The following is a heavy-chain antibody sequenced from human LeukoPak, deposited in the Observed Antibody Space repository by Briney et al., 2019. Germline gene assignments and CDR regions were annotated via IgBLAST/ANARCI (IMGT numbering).Heavy chain of an antibody. Sequence: PGGSLRLSCAASGFTVSSNYMSWVRQAPGKGLEWVSVIYSGGSTYYADSVKGRFTISRDHSKNTLYLQMNSLRAEDTAVYCCATAATNYYYYGMDVWGQGTTVTLSS. CDR3: ATAATNYYYYGMDV. D-gene: IGHD2-15*01. V-gene: IGHV3-53*01. CDR2: IYSGGST. J-gene: IGHJ6*02. CDR1: GFTVSSNY.